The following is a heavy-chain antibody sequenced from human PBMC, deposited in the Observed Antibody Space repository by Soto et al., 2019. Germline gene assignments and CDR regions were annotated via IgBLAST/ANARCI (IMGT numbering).Heavy chain of an antibody. Sequence: PGGSLRLSCAASDFTVSSNYMTWVRQAPGGGLEWVSVIYSGGSTYYADSVKGRFTISSDNSKNTLYLQMNRLRAEDTAVYYCATQCRPNRGRLDYWGQGSLVTVSS. D-gene: IGHD2-2*01. CDR2: IYSGGST. CDR3: ATQCRPNRGRLDY. CDR1: DFTVSSNY. J-gene: IGHJ4*02. V-gene: IGHV3-53*01.